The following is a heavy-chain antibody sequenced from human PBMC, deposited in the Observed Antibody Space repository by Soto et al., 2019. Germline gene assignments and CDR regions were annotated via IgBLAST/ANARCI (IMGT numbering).Heavy chain of an antibody. J-gene: IGHJ4*02. V-gene: IGHV4-4*07. CDR2: IYTSGST. CDR3: VRGGIQLSYAFDY. CDR1: GTSVSNYY. Sequence: SETLSLTCSVSGTSVSNYYWSWIRQPAGKGLEHIGRIYTSGSTSYNPSLKSRVTMSMDTSQTQIYLNLTSVTAADTAVYYCVRGGIQLSYAFDYWGQGSQVTVSS. D-gene: IGHD5-18*01.